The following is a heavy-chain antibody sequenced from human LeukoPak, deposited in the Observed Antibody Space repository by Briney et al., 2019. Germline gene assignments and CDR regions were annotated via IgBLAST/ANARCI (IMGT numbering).Heavy chain of an antibody. J-gene: IGHJ6*03. CDR2: IYHSGST. Sequence: SETLSLTCTVSGVSISSGGYYWSWIRQPPGKGLEWIGYIYHSGSTYYNPSLKSRVTISVDRSKNQFSLKLSSVTAADTAVYYCARDGTTGLGRYYMDVWGKGTTVTASS. CDR3: ARDGTTGLGRYYMDV. V-gene: IGHV4-30-2*01. D-gene: IGHD1-1*01. CDR1: GVSISSGGYY.